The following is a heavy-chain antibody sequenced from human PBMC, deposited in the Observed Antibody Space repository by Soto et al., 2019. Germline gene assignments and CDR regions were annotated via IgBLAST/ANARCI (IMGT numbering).Heavy chain of an antibody. CDR2: ITDDGSTT. CDR3: TRGHLPTSIGTVAF. Sequence: EVKLVESGGDLFQPGGSLRLSCEPYWFILSLSWMHWVRQVPGKGPQGVARITDDGSTTYYAASVEGRFTISRDNAKNALYRQMTFLRGDDTAVYDCTRGHLPTSIGTVAFWGHGTLVTVSS. D-gene: IGHD4-17*01. V-gene: IGHV3-74*01. CDR1: WFILSLSW. J-gene: IGHJ4*01.